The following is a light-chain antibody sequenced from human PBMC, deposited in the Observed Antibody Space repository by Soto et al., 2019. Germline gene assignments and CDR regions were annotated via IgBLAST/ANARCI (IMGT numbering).Light chain of an antibody. CDR3: QQYDKWPPSNT. V-gene: IGKV3D-15*01. Sequence: EIVMTQSPATLSVSPGERATLSCRASQSVDSNLAWYQQKPGQAPRLLIFGASTRATGIPARFSGSGSGTDFTLTISSLQSEDFAVYYCQQYDKWPPSNTFGQGTKLEIK. CDR2: GAS. CDR1: QSVDSN. J-gene: IGKJ2*01.